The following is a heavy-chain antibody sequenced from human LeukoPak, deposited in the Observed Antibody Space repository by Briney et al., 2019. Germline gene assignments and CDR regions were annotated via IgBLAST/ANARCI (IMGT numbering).Heavy chain of an antibody. D-gene: IGHD3-16*01. CDR1: GFSLTSAW. Sequence: PGGSLRLSCVASGFSLTSAWMSWVRQSPGQGLEWVGRVKSKADGGTTDYAAPVKGRFAVSRDDSRNMAFLQMNSLKTEDTAVYYCTTLGGRWGQGTLVTVSS. CDR2: VKSKADGGTT. CDR3: TTLGGR. V-gene: IGHV3-15*05. J-gene: IGHJ4*02.